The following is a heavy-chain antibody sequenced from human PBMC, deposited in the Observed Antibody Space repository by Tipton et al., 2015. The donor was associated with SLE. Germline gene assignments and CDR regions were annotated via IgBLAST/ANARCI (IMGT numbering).Heavy chain of an antibody. CDR2: ISSSGSTI. CDR1: GFTFSSYE. Sequence: SLRLSCAASGFTFSSYEMNWVRQAPGKGLEWVSYISSSGSTIYNADSVEGRFTISRDNAKNSLYLQMNSLRAEDTAVYYCARDLGYGEYGGYFDYWGQGTLVTVSS. D-gene: IGHD4-17*01. J-gene: IGHJ4*02. V-gene: IGHV3-48*03. CDR3: ARDLGYGEYGGYFDY.